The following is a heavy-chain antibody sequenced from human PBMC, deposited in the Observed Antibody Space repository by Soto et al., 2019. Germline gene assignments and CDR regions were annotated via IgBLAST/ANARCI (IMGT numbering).Heavy chain of an antibody. D-gene: IGHD2-21*01. CDR1: GFTFSSYA. Sequence: EVQLLESGGGLVQPGGSLRLSCAASGFTFSSYAMSWVRQAPGKGLEWVSAISGSGGSTYYADSVKGRFTISRDNSKNTLYLQMNSLRAEDTAVYYCAKPVGPFCSGDYYFDYWGQGTMVTVSS. J-gene: IGHJ4*02. CDR3: AKPVGPFCSGDYYFDY. CDR2: ISGSGGST. V-gene: IGHV3-23*01.